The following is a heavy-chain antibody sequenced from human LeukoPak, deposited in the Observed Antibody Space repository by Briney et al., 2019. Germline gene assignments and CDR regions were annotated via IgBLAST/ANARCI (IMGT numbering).Heavy chain of an antibody. Sequence: PGGSLRLSCAASGFTFSSYAMSWVRQAPGKGLDWVSAISGSGGSTYYADSVKGRFTISRDNSKNTLYLQMNSLRAEDTAVYYCAQDPRQNYDSWSGLHAFHLWGQGTMVTVSS. CDR1: GFTFSSYA. D-gene: IGHD3-3*01. CDR2: ISGSGGST. J-gene: IGHJ3*01. CDR3: AQDPRQNYDSWSGLHAFHL. V-gene: IGHV3-23*01.